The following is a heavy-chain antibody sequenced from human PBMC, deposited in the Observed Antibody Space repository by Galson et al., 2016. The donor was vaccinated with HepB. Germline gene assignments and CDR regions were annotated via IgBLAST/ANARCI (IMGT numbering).Heavy chain of an antibody. CDR3: ARQYREKGYSGYDFPYYFDY. J-gene: IGHJ4*02. V-gene: IGHV5-51*01. Sequence: QSGAEVKKPGESLKISCKGSGYSFTSYWIGWVRQMPGKGLEWMGIIYPGDSDTRYSPSFQGQVTISADKSISTAYLQWSSLKASDTAMYYCARQYREKGYSGYDFPYYFDYWGQGTLVTVSS. D-gene: IGHD5-12*01. CDR2: IYPGDSDT. CDR1: GYSFTSYW.